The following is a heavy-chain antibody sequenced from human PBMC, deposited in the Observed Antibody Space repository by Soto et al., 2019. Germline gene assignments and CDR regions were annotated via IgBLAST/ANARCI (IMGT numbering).Heavy chain of an antibody. D-gene: IGHD2-2*01. CDR1: GDSFSSYT. CDR3: ARALPVKLNYYYYMDV. V-gene: IGHV1-69*02. Sequence: GASVKVSCKSSGDSFSSYTINWVRQAPGQGLEWMGRIIPIVGMVNFAQRFEGRITITADKSTSTAYMELSSLSSEDTAVYYCARALPVKLNYYYYMDVWGKGTTVTVSS. CDR2: IIPIVGMV. J-gene: IGHJ6*03.